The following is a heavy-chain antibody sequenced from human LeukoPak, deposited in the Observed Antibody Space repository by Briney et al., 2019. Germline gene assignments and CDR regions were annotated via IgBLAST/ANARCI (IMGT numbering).Heavy chain of an antibody. CDR1: GFTFSSYS. D-gene: IGHD1-26*01. Sequence: GRSLRLSCAASGFTFSSYSMNWVRQAPGKGLEWVSSISSSSSCIYYADSVKGRFTISRDNAKKSLYLQMNSLRVEDTAVYYCARAYSERYGLGYYYMDVWGKGTTVTVSS. CDR3: ARAYSERYGLGYYYMDV. V-gene: IGHV3-21*01. CDR2: ISSSSSCI. J-gene: IGHJ6*03.